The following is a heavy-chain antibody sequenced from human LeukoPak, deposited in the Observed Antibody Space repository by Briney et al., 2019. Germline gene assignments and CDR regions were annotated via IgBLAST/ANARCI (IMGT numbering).Heavy chain of an antibody. CDR1: GGSISISSSSW. CDR3: ARIWGPRYCSGGSCARAKNYYYYGMDV. Sequence: SGTLSLTCAVSGGSISISSSSWWSWVRQPPGKGLEWIGEINHSGSTNYTPSLKSRVTISVDKSKNQFSLKLSSVTAADTAVYYCARIWGPRYCSGGSCARAKNYYYYGMDVWGQGTTVTVSS. CDR2: INHSGST. V-gene: IGHV4-4*02. J-gene: IGHJ6*02. D-gene: IGHD2-15*01.